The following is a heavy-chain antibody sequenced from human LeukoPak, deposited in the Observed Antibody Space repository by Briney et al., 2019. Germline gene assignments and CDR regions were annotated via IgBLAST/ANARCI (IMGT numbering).Heavy chain of an antibody. Sequence: GGSLRLSCATSGFTFSDYDFNWVRQAPGKGLEWVSYIGNSGSTNYADSVRGRFTISRDNSKNTLYLQMDSLRAEDTAVYYCASYTSGKSQFDYWGQGALVTVSS. D-gene: IGHD3-22*01. CDR2: IGNSGST. CDR1: GFTFSDYD. CDR3: ASYTSGKSQFDY. V-gene: IGHV3-48*03. J-gene: IGHJ4*02.